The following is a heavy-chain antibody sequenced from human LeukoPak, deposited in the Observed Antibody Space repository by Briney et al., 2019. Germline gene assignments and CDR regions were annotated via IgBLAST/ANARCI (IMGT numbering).Heavy chain of an antibody. J-gene: IGHJ1*01. CDR2: ISAYNGNT. V-gene: IGHV1-18*01. CDR1: GYTFTSYG. CDR3: ARDLSRPGYCSGGSCYSSEYFQH. D-gene: IGHD2-15*01. Sequence: ASVKVSCKASGYTFTSYGISWVRQAPGQGLEWMGWISAYNGNTNYARKLQGRVTMTTDTSTSTAYMELRSLRSDDTAVYYCARDLSRPGYCSGGSCYSSEYFQHWGQGTLVTVSS.